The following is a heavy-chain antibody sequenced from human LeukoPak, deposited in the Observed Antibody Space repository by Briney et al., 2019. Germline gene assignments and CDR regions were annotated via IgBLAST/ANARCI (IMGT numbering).Heavy chain of an antibody. CDR1: GGSISSYY. V-gene: IGHV4-59*08. CDR3: SSSPEYSRSWYPFDY. Sequence: SETLSLTCTVSGGSISSYYWSWSRHRPRKGMEWKGYIYYSWSTNSNPSLTSRVTISVATSKNKFSLKLSCVTAAATAVSYCSSSPEYSRSWYPFDYWGQGTLVTVSS. J-gene: IGHJ4*02. CDR2: IYYSWST. D-gene: IGHD6-13*01.